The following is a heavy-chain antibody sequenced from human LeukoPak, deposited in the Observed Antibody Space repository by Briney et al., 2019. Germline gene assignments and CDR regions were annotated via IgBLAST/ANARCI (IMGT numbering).Heavy chain of an antibody. V-gene: IGHV1-2*02. Sequence: ASVQVSFMASGYTFTGYYMHWVRPAPGQGLEWMGWINPNSGGTNYAQKFQGRVTMTRDTSISTAYMELSRLRSDDTAVYYCARDLVIMDYWGQGTLVTVSS. CDR1: GYTFTGYY. CDR2: INPNSGGT. D-gene: IGHD3-10*01. J-gene: IGHJ4*02. CDR3: ARDLVIMDY.